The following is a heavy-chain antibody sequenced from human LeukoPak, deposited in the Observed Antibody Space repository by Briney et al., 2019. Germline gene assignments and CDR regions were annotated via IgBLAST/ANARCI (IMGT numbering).Heavy chain of an antibody. V-gene: IGHV4-34*01. D-gene: IGHD3-16*01. CDR3: ARIRRPLRGYFDH. J-gene: IGHJ4*02. CDR2: INQIGNT. CDR1: GGSFSGYY. Sequence: SETLSLTCYLYGGSFSGYYWSWIRQSPGKGLEWVGEINQIGNTNYIPSLKSRLTISIDTSNNQFSLNLTSVTAADTGVYYCARIRRPLRGYFDHWGQGTLVT.